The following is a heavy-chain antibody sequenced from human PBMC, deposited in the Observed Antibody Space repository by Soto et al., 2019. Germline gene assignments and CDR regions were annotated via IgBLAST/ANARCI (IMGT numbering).Heavy chain of an antibody. CDR2: TNPKSGAT. V-gene: IGHV1-2*02. CDR3: AKASDDYTMDV. CDR1: GYTFTDYV. D-gene: IGHD2-21*02. Sequence: QAQLVQSGAEVKKSGASVKVSCKASGYTFTDYVVHWVRQAPRHGPEWMGWTNPKSGATKYAPRFQGRVTMTRDTSISTAYLEVSGLKFDDMAVYYCAKASDDYTMDVWGQGTPVTVSS. J-gene: IGHJ6*02.